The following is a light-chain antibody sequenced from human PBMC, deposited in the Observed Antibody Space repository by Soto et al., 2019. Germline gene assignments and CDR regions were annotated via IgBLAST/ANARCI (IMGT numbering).Light chain of an antibody. CDR3: SSYTSSSTRHVV. CDR1: SSDVGGYNY. CDR2: DVS. Sequence: QSALTQPASVSGSPGQSITISCTGTSSDVGGYNYVSWYQQHPGKAPKLMIYDVSNRPSGVSNRFSGSKSGNTASLTISGLQAEDEADDSCSSYTSSSTRHVVFGGGTKLTVL. J-gene: IGLJ2*01. V-gene: IGLV2-14*01.